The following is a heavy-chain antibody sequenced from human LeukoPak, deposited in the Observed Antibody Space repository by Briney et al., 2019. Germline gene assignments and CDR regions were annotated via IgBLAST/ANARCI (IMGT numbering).Heavy chain of an antibody. V-gene: IGHV4-61*05. CDR2: IHYSGST. J-gene: IGHJ6*03. Sequence: SETLSLTCTVSGGSISSSSYYWGWIRQPPGKGLEWIGYIHYSGSTNYKSSLKSRVTISVDTSKNHFSLKLSSVTAADTAVYYCARTTEGGYSGYFYYYYMDVWGKGTTVTISS. D-gene: IGHD5-12*01. CDR1: GGSISSSSYY. CDR3: ARTTEGGYSGYFYYYYMDV.